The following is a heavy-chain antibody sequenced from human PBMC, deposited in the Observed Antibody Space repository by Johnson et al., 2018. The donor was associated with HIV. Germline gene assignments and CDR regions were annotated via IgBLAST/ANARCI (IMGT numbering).Heavy chain of an antibody. CDR2: ISNDGSNK. Sequence: QVQLVESGGGVVQPGRSLRLSCAASGFTFSSYGMHWVRQAPGKGLEWVAVISNDGSNKYYADSVKGRFTISRDNSKKTLFLQMNSLRPEDTAVYYCAREDQNWNYDHAFDIWGQGTMV. V-gene: IGHV3-30*03. J-gene: IGHJ3*02. CDR1: GFTFSSYG. CDR3: AREDQNWNYDHAFDI. D-gene: IGHD1-7*01.